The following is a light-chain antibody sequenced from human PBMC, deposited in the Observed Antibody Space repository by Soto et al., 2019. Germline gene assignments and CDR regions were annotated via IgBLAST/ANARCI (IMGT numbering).Light chain of an antibody. J-gene: IGKJ4*01. Sequence: DIQLTQSPSFLSASVGDRVTITCRASQGISSYLAWYQQKPGTAPKLLIYAASTLQSAVPSRFSGSGSGTEFTLTVSRLQPEDFATYYCQQLNSYPLTFGGGTKVEIK. CDR1: QGISSY. CDR3: QQLNSYPLT. V-gene: IGKV1-9*01. CDR2: AAS.